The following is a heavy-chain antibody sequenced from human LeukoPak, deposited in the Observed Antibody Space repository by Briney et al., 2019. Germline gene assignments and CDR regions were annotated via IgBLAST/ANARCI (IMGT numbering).Heavy chain of an antibody. CDR1: GFTVSSNY. CDR3: ARAQNYDFWSGYNDAFDI. D-gene: IGHD3-3*01. V-gene: IGHV3-53*01. Sequence: GGSLRLSCAASGFTVSSNYMSWVRQAPGKGLEWVSVIYSGGSTYYADSVKGRFTISRDNSKNTLYLQMSSLRAEDTAVYYCARAQNYDFWSGYNDAFDIWGQGTMVTVSS. CDR2: IYSGGST. J-gene: IGHJ3*02.